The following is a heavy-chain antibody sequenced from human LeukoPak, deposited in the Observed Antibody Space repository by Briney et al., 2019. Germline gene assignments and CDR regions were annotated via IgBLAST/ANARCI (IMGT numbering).Heavy chain of an antibody. CDR1: GGSISSSSYY. CDR3: AREEVVAAPDDY. Sequence: SETLSLTCTVSGGSISSSSYYWGWIRQPPGKGLEWIGSIYYSGSTYYNPSLKSRVTISVDTSKNRFSLKLSSVTAADTAAYYCAREEVVAAPDDYWGQGTLVTVSS. D-gene: IGHD2-15*01. V-gene: IGHV4-39*07. CDR2: IYYSGST. J-gene: IGHJ4*02.